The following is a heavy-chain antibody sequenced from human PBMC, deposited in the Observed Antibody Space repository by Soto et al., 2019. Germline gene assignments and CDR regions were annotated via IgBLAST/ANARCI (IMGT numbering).Heavy chain of an antibody. CDR2: ISGDGRNT. D-gene: IGHD4-17*01. CDR1: GFTFSNYA. CDR3: AKDQASLLALSGDYLKHPH. Sequence: GGSLRLSCAASGFTFSNYAMSWVRQAPGKGLEWISAISGDGRNTYYADSVRGRFTISRVNSKNTRYLEMNSLKAEDTALYYCAKDQASLLALSGDYLKHPHWGQGALVTVSS. V-gene: IGHV3-23*01. J-gene: IGHJ4*02.